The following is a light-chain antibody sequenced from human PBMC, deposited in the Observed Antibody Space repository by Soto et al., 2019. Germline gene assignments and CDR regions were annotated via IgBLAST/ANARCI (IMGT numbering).Light chain of an antibody. J-gene: IGLJ1*01. CDR2: DAT. V-gene: IGLV2-11*01. CDR1: SSDVGGYNY. Sequence: QSVLTQPRSVSGSPGQSVTIPCTGTSSDVGGYNYVSWYQQHPGKAPKLMIYDATERPSGVPYRFSGSKSGNTASLTISGLQAEDEADYYCCSYAGSYTYVFGTGTKVTVL. CDR3: CSYAGSYTYV.